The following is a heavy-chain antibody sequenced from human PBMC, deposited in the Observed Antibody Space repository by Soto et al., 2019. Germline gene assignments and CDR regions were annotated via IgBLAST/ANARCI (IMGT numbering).Heavy chain of an antibody. Sequence: QVQLQESGPGLVKASQTLSLTCTVSGASVNSGDYYWSWVRQPPGRGLEWIGYIHYSETIYYNPSLKSRVQILVETFKNQFSLEERSVTAADTAVYYCARAHRYYDYPDIRGQGTTVTVSS. CDR2: IHYSETI. V-gene: IGHV4-30-4*01. CDR1: GASVNSGDYY. CDR3: ARAHRYYDYPDI. D-gene: IGHD3-22*01. J-gene: IGHJ3*02.